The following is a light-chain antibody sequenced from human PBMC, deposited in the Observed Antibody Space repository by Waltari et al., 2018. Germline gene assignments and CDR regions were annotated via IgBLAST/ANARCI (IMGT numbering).Light chain of an antibody. Sequence: DIQVTQSPFSVSASVGDRVTITCRASQDISKWLAWYQQKPEKAPKSLIYDESRLQSGVPSRFNGSGSGTDFTLTINSLQPEDFATYYCQQYNNYPPTFGPGTKVDVK. J-gene: IGKJ3*01. V-gene: IGKV1D-16*01. CDR3: QQYNNYPPT. CDR1: QDISKW. CDR2: DES.